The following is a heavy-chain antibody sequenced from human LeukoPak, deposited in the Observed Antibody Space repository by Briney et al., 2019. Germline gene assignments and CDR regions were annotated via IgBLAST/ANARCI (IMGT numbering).Heavy chain of an antibody. D-gene: IGHD2-21*02. CDR1: GFTFGDYA. J-gene: IGHJ4*02. CDR3: TRDSAVTHTAFDY. CDR2: IRSKAYGGTT. Sequence: GGSLRLSCTASGFTFGDYAMSWVRQAPGKGLEWVGFIRSKAYGGTTEFAASVKGRFTISRDDSKSIAYLQMNSLKTEDTAVYYCTRDSAVTHTAFDYWGQGTLVTVSS. V-gene: IGHV3-49*04.